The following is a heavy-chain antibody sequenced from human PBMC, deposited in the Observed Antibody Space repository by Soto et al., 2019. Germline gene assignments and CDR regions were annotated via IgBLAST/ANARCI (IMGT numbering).Heavy chain of an antibody. V-gene: IGHV3-23*01. J-gene: IGHJ6*02. CDR2: ISGSGGST. CDR3: AATTTETRFAPVSRYYGMDV. Sequence: GGSLRLSCAASGFTFSSYAMSWVRQAPGKGLEWVSAISGSGGSTYYADSVKGRFTISRDNSKNTLYLQMNSLKAEDTAVYYCAATTTETRFAPVSRYYGMDVWGQGTTVTVSS. CDR1: GFTFSSYA. D-gene: IGHD3-3*01.